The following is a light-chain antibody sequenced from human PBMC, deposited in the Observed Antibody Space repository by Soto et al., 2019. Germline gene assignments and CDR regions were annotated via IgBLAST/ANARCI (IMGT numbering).Light chain of an antibody. CDR2: WAS. Sequence: DIVMTQSPDSLAVSLGERATINCKSSQSVLYSSNNKNYLALYQQKPGQPPKLLIYWASTRESGVPDRFSCSGSGTDFTLTISSLQAEDVAVYYCQQYYSTPLTFGGGTKVEIK. CDR1: QSVLYSSNNKNY. J-gene: IGKJ4*01. V-gene: IGKV4-1*01. CDR3: QQYYSTPLT.